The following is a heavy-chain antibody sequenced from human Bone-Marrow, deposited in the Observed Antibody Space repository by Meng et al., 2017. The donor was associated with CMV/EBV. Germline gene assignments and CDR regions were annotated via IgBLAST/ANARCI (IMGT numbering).Heavy chain of an antibody. CDR3: ARQSAVAGTSNFDY. CDR1: GFVFSARL. V-gene: IGHV3-7*03. J-gene: IGHJ4*02. CDR2: LSPDGSLI. Sequence: GGSLRLSCVTSGFVFSARLMSWVRQSPGRGLEWVATLSPDGSLIRYLDSVRGRFTISRDNAKNSLYLQMNSLRAEDTAVYYCARQSAVAGTSNFDYWGQGTLVTVSS. D-gene: IGHD6-19*01.